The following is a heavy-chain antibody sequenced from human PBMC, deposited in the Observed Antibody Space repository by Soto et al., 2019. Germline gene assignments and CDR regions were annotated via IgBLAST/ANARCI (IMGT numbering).Heavy chain of an antibody. V-gene: IGHV3-21*01. Sequence: EVQLVESGGGLVKPGGSLRLSCAASGFTFSSYSMNWVRQAPGKGLEWVSSISSSSSYIYYADSVKGRFTISRDNAKNSLYLQMNSLRAEDTAVYYCTKGSGSFGVIDYWGQGTLVTVSS. D-gene: IGHD3-10*01. J-gene: IGHJ4*02. CDR3: TKGSGSFGVIDY. CDR2: ISSSSSYI. CDR1: GFTFSSYS.